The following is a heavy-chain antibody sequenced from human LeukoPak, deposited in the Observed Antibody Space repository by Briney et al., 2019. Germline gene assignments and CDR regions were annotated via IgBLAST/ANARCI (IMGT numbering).Heavy chain of an antibody. CDR3: ARGYDNWNYEDLSY. CDR2: INWNGGST. V-gene: IGHV3-20*04. CDR1: GFTFDDYG. J-gene: IGHJ4*02. D-gene: IGHD1-7*01. Sequence: GGSLRLSCAASGFTFDDYGMSWVRQAPGKGLEWVSGINWNGGSTGYADSVKGRFTISRDNAKNSLYLQMNSLRAEDTALYYCARGYDNWNYEDLSYWGQGTLVTVSS.